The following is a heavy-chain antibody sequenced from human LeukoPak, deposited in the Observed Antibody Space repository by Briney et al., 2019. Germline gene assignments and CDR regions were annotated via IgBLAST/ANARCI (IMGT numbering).Heavy chain of an antibody. V-gene: IGHV3-30*18. CDR1: GFTFSSYG. CDR3: AKDYYYGSGSYPSPYYFDY. Sequence: PGRSLRLSCAASGFTFSSYGMHWVRQAPGKGLEWVAVVSYDGSNKYYADSVKGRFTISRDNSKNTLYLQMNSLRAEDTAVYYCAKDYYYGSGSYPSPYYFDYWGQGTLVTVSS. J-gene: IGHJ4*02. CDR2: VSYDGSNK. D-gene: IGHD3-10*01.